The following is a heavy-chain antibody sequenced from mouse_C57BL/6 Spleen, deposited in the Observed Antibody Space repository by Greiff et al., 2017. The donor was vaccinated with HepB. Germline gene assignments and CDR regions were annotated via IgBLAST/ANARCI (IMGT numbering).Heavy chain of an antibody. Sequence: VQLQQSGTVLARPGASVKMSCKTSGYTFTSYWMHWVKQRPGQGLEWIGAIYPGNSDTSYNQKFKGKAKLTAVTSASTAYMELSSLTNEYSAVYCCTRKSTVVDWYFDVWGTGTTVTVSS. CDR3: TRKSTVVDWYFDV. CDR1: GYTFTSYW. D-gene: IGHD1-1*01. CDR2: IYPGNSDT. V-gene: IGHV1-5*01. J-gene: IGHJ1*03.